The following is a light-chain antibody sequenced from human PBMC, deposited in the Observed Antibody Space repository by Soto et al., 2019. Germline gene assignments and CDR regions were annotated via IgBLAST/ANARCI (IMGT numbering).Light chain of an antibody. CDR1: SSDVGGYNY. Sequence: QSVLTQPASVSGSPGQSITISCTGTSSDVGGYNYVSWYQQHPGKAPKLTIYEVSTRPSGVSNRFSGSQSGNTASLTSSGLQAEDEADYYCSSDTSRSTRVFSGGTKVTVL. V-gene: IGLV2-14*01. CDR3: SSDTSRSTRV. CDR2: EVS. J-gene: IGLJ3*02.